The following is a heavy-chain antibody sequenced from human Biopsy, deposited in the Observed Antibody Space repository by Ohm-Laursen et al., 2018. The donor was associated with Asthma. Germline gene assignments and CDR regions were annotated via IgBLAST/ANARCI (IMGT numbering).Heavy chain of an antibody. CDR3: ARAVDYSHYYGIDV. Sequence: ASVKVSCKTSGYTFNSAGITWVRQAPGQGLEWMGWLSVYNGNTKVAQKLQDRVTMITDTSTSTAYMELRSLRSDDTAVYFCARAVDYSHYYGIDVWGQGTSVTVS. CDR2: LSVYNGNT. CDR1: GYTFNSAG. D-gene: IGHD3-10*01. V-gene: IGHV1-18*01. J-gene: IGHJ6*02.